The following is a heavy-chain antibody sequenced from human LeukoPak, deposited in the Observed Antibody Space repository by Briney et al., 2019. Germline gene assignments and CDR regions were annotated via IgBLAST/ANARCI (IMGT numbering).Heavy chain of an antibody. CDR1: AGSISSYY. V-gene: IGHV4-59*08. CDR2: IYYTGTT. D-gene: IGHD1-1*01. Sequence: SSGTLSLTCTVSAGSISSYYWTWLRQSPGKGLEWIGYIYYTGTTKYNPSLTSRVTISIDTSKNQFSLKLSSVTAADTAVYYCATSVGTTGTTWGQGTLVIVSS. J-gene: IGHJ4*02. CDR3: ATSVGTTGTT.